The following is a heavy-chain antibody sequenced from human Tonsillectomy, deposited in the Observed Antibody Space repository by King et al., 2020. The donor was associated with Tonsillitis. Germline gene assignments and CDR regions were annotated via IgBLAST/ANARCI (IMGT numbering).Heavy chain of an antibody. V-gene: IGHV4-38-2*02. CDR3: AREPDDSSGWPQGAFDI. J-gene: IGHJ3*02. D-gene: IGHD6-19*01. Sequence: QLQELGPGLVKPSETLSLTCAVSGYSISSGYLWGWIRQPPGKGLEWIGSIYHSGITYHNPSLKSRVTISVDTSKNQFSLKLSSVTAADTAVYYCAREPDDSSGWPQGAFDIWGQGTMVTVSS. CDR1: GYSISSGYL. CDR2: IYHSGIT.